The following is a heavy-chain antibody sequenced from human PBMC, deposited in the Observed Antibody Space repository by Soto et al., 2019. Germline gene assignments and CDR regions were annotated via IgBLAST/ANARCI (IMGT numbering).Heavy chain of an antibody. J-gene: IGHJ5*02. V-gene: IGHV4-34*01. Sequence: SETLSLTCAVYGVSFRGYYWSWIRQPPGNGLEWIGEINHSGSTNYNPSLKTRVTISVDTSKNQFSLKLSSVTAADTAVYYCARVDIVVVVVAMVWLPWFDPWGKRTLVT. CDR3: ARVDIVVVVVAMVWLPWFDP. CDR2: INHSGST. D-gene: IGHD2-15*01. CDR1: GVSFRGYY.